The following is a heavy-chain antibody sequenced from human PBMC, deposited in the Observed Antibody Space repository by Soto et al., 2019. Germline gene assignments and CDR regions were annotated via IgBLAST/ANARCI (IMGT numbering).Heavy chain of an antibody. V-gene: IGHV4-59*08. CDR2: IYYSGST. Sequence: PSETLSLTCTVSGGSVSSHFWTWIRQPPGKGLEWIGYIYYSGSTNYNPSLKSRVTISLDTSRNQFSLELSSVTAADTAVYYCARIFSVASNWFDPWGQGTLVTVSS. D-gene: IGHD6-19*01. CDR1: GGSVSSHF. CDR3: ARIFSVASNWFDP. J-gene: IGHJ5*02.